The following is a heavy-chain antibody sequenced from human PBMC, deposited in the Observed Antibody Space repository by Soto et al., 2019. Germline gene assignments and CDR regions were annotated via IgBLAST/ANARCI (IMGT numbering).Heavy chain of an antibody. J-gene: IGHJ6*02. CDR2: ISSSSSYI. Sequence: EVQLVESGGGLVKPGGSLRLSCAASGFTFSSYSMNWVRQAPGKGLEWVSSISSSSSYIYYADSVKGRFTISRDNAKNSLYLQRNSLRGEDTAVYYCARDGGRLAAAGTVYYYGMDGWGQVTTVTVSS. V-gene: IGHV3-21*01. CDR3: ARDGGRLAAAGTVYYYGMDG. D-gene: IGHD6-13*01. CDR1: GFTFSSYS.